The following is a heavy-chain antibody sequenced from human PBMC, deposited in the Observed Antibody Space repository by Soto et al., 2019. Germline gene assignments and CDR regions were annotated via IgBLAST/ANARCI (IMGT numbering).Heavy chain of an antibody. CDR1: GGSIASGGYY. CDR3: ASYCSSYRCYFDGAFDI. J-gene: IGHJ3*02. CDR2: INYNGNT. D-gene: IGHD2-2*01. V-gene: IGHV4-31*03. Sequence: QVQLQESGPGLVRPSQTLSLTCTVSGGSIASGGYYWSWFRQHPGKGLEWIGYINYNGNTYYNPSLKSRLSISVDTSKSQFSLKLSSVTAADTAVYYCASYCSSYRCYFDGAFDIWGQGTVVTVSS.